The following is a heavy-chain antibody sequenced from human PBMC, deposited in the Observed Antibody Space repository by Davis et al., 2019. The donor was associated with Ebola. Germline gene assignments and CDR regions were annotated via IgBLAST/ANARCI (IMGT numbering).Heavy chain of an antibody. CDR3: AREGGGVVTPRGWFDP. V-gene: IGHV1-46*01. Sequence: ASAQVSCNASAYTFTSHGTSWLRQPPGQGLQWMGITNPSGGSTSYAQKFQGRVTITADKSTGTAYMELGSLRSEDTAVYYCAREGGGVVTPRGWFDPWDQGTLVTVSS. J-gene: IGHJ5*02. D-gene: IGHD4-23*01. CDR1: AYTFTSHG. CDR2: TNPSGGST.